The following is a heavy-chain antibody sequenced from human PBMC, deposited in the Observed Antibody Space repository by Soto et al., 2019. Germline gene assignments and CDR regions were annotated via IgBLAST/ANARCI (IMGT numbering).Heavy chain of an antibody. V-gene: IGHV3-74*01. CDR3: AKDTAYAMDV. D-gene: IGHD2-15*01. CDR2: INSDGSGT. J-gene: IGHJ6*02. Sequence: PVGSLRLSCAASGFTFSNTWMHWVRQAPGKGLVWVSHINSDGSGTTYADSVKGRFTISRDNAKNTVYLQMNSLRAEDTAVYYCAKDTAYAMDVWGQGTTVTVSS. CDR1: GFTFSNTW.